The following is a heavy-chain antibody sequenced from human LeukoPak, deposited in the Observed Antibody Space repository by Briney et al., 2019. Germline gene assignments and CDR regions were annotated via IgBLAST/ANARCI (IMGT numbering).Heavy chain of an antibody. J-gene: IGHJ6*02. CDR1: GGTFSSYA. Sequence: SVKVSCKASGGTFSSYAISWVRQAPGQGLEWMGGIIPIFGTANYAQKFQGRVTITADKSTSTAYMELSSLRSEDTAVYYCARSDRDIVVVPAAMGAYYYYYGMDVWGQGTTVTVSS. CDR2: IIPIFGTA. D-gene: IGHD2-2*01. V-gene: IGHV1-69*06. CDR3: ARSDRDIVVVPAAMGAYYYYYGMDV.